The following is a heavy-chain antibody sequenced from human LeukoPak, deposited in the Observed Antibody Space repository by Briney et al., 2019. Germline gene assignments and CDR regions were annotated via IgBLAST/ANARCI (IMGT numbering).Heavy chain of an antibody. V-gene: IGHV4-39*07. CDR1: GGSISSSSYY. J-gene: IGHJ3*02. Sequence: KPSETLSLTCTVSGGSISSSSYYWGWIRQPPGKGLEWIGSIYYSGSTYYNPSLKSRVTISVDTSKNQFSLKLSSVTAADTAVYYCASGSGIYSHLVFDIWGQGTMVTVSS. CDR2: IYYSGST. CDR3: ASGSGIYSHLVFDI. D-gene: IGHD1-26*01.